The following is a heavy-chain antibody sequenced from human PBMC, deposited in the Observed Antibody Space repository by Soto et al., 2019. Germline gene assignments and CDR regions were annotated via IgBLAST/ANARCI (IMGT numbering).Heavy chain of an antibody. CDR2: IRHDGSEK. J-gene: IGHJ5*02. V-gene: IGHV3-7*04. CDR1: GFIFNKSW. Sequence: AGGSLRLSCAASGFIFNKSWMTWVRQAPGKGLEWVANIRHDGSEKFYVDSVKGRFTISRDNTKNSLYLQMNSLRPEDTAIYYCAREFPGFEDWQEGDLWSQGTLVTVSS. CDR3: AREFPGFEDWQEGDL. D-gene: IGHD3-10*01.